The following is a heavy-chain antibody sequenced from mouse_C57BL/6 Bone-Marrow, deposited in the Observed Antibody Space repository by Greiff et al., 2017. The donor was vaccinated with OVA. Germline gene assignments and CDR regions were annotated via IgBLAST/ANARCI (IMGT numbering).Heavy chain of an antibody. J-gene: IGHJ4*01. D-gene: IGHD2-4*01. CDR2: INPGSGGP. CDR1: GYAFTNYL. V-gene: IGHV1-54*01. Sequence: QVQLKQSGAELVRPGTSVKVSCKASGYAFTNYLIEWVKQRPGQGLEWIGVINPGSGGPNYNEKFKGKATLTADKSSSTAYMQLSSLTSEDSAVYFCARDYYDYTDYWGQGTSVTVSS. CDR3: ARDYYDYTDY.